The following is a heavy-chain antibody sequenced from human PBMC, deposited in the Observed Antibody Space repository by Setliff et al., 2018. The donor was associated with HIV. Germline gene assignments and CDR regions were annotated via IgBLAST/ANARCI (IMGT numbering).Heavy chain of an antibody. CDR3: ATYYYDSSGYQVDAFDI. V-gene: IGHV4-38-2*02. Sequence: SETLSLTCIVSGYSISSGYHWAWIRQPPGKGLEWIGRIYTTGSTNYNPSLKSRVTISVDTSKNQFSLKLSSVTAADTAVYYCATYYYDSSGYQVDAFDIWGQGTMVTVSS. J-gene: IGHJ3*02. CDR2: IYTTGST. CDR1: GYSISSGYH. D-gene: IGHD3-22*01.